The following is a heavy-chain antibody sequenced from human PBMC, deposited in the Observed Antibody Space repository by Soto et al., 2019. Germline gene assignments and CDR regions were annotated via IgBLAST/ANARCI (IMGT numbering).Heavy chain of an antibody. CDR1: GGSLSGYY. D-gene: IGHD4-17*01. J-gene: IGHJ5*01. V-gene: IGHV4-34*02. CDR3: ARGIRPDS. Sequence: QVQLQQWGAGLLKPSETLSLTCAVHGGSLSGYYWSWIRQTPGKGLGWIGEISHRGSTNYNPSLKSRVTISLDTSKNQFSLKLASVTAADTAAYYCARGIRPDSWGQGTQVTVSS. CDR2: ISHRGST.